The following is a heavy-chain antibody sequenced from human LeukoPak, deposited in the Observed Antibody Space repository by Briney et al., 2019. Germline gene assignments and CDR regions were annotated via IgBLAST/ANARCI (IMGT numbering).Heavy chain of an antibody. CDR2: IYYSGSA. V-gene: IGHV4-31*03. Sequence: SETLSLTCTVSGASISSGGYFWNWIRLLPGKGLEWIGHIYYSGSADYNPSLKSRVAISVDTSKKQFSLRLTSVTATDTAVYYCVRSGEGRHYSGSQIYHLLPSYFDYWGQGTLVTVSS. CDR1: GASISSGGYF. CDR3: VRSGEGRHYSGSQIYHLLPSYFDY. D-gene: IGHD3-10*01. J-gene: IGHJ4*02.